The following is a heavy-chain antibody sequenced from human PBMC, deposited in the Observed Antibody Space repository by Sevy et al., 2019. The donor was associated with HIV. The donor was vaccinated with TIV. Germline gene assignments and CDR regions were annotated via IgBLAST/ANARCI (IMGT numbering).Heavy chain of an antibody. Sequence: GGYLRLSCAASGFTFSSYSMNWVRQAPGKGLEWVSYISRSSSTIYYVDSVKGRFTISRDNAKNSLYLQMNSLRAEEAAVYYCARSPPYSSGWYGIDYWGQGTLVTVSS. D-gene: IGHD6-19*01. CDR3: ARSPPYSSGWYGIDY. CDR2: ISRSSSTI. J-gene: IGHJ4*02. V-gene: IGHV3-48*01. CDR1: GFTFSSYS.